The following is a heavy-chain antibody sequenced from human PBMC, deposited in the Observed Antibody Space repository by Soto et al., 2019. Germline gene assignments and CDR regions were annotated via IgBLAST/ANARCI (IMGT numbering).Heavy chain of an antibody. CDR3: VKDKKYDILSAWDALDI. D-gene: IGHD3-9*01. CDR1: GFTVSSNY. Sequence: GGSLRLSCAASGFTVSSNYISWVRQAPGKGLEWVAAISGGGGGTYYADPVKGRFTISRDNSKNTLHLQMNNLRAEDTAIYYCVKDKKYDILSAWDALDIWGHETLVTVSS. V-gene: IGHV3-23*01. J-gene: IGHJ3*02. CDR2: ISGGGGGT.